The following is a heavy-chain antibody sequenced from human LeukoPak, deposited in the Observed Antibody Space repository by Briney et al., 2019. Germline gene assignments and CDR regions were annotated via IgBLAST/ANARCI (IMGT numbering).Heavy chain of an antibody. D-gene: IGHD5-12*01. J-gene: IGHJ3*02. CDR2: VYYSGST. CDR1: GDSISSFY. Sequence: SETLSLTCTVYGDSISSFYWSWVRQPPGKGLEWIGYVYYSGSTNYNPSLKSRITISVDTSKKQFSLKLTSMTAADTAVYYCARLGYKGLDIWGQGTMVTTSS. CDR3: ARLGYKGLDI. V-gene: IGHV4-59*08.